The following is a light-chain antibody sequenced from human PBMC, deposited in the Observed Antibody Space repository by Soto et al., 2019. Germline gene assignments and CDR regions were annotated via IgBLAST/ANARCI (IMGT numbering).Light chain of an antibody. J-gene: IGLJ1*01. CDR3: CSYAATYTYV. V-gene: IGLV2-11*01. CDR2: DVS. Sequence: QSALTQPRSVSGSPGQSVTISCTGTSSDVGGYTYVSWYQQHPGKAPKLMLYDVSKRPSGVPDRFSGSKSGNTASLTIFGLQAEDEADYYCCSYAATYTYVFGTGTKLTVL. CDR1: SSDVGGYTY.